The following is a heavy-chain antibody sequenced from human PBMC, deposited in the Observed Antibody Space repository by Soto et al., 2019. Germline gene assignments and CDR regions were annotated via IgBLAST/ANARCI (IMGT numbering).Heavy chain of an antibody. CDR2: INHSGSA. CDR3: ARGLFSEDSYSGGWYFFDY. J-gene: IGHJ4*02. V-gene: IGHV4-34*01. D-gene: IGHD3-10*01. CDR1: GGSFSDYS. Sequence: TSETLSLTCAVYGGSFSDYSWTWIRQPPGKALEWIGQINHSGSANYNPSLKSRVTISVATPKNQFSLELASVTAADTAVYYCARGLFSEDSYSGGWYFFDYWGQGTLVTVSS.